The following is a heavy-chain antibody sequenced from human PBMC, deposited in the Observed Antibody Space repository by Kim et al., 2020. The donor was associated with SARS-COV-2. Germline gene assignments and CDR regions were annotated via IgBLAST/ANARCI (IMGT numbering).Heavy chain of an antibody. Sequence: SETLSLTCTVSGGSISSYYWSWIRQPPGKGLEWIGYIYYSGSTNYNPSLKSRVTISVDTSKNQFSLKLSSVTAADTAVYYCARQGHYDSSGGAFDIWGQGTMVTVSS. CDR1: GGSISSYY. CDR2: IYYSGST. CDR3: ARQGHYDSSGGAFDI. J-gene: IGHJ3*02. V-gene: IGHV4-59*08. D-gene: IGHD3-22*01.